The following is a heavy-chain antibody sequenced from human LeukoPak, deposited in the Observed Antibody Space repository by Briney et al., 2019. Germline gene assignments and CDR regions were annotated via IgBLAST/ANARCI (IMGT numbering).Heavy chain of an antibody. Sequence: PSETLSLTCTVSGGSISSGGYYWSWIRQHPGKGLEWIGYIYYSGSTYYNPSLKSRVTISVDTSKNQFFLKLSSVTAADTAVYYCARAVGDLDAFDIWGQGTMVTVSS. CDR3: ARAVGDLDAFDI. V-gene: IGHV4-31*03. CDR2: IYYSGST. J-gene: IGHJ3*02. D-gene: IGHD2-21*02. CDR1: GGSISSGGYY.